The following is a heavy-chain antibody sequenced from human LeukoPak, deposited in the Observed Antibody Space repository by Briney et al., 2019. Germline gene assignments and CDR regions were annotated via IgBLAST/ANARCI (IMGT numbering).Heavy chain of an antibody. V-gene: IGHV1-69*13. D-gene: IGHD6-13*01. J-gene: IGHJ3*02. Sequence: SVKVSCKASGGTFSSYAISWVRQAPGQGLEWMGGIIPIFDTANYAQKFQGRVTITADESTSTAYMELSSLRSEDTAVYYCARVFSSWYDAFDIWGQGTMVTVSS. CDR2: IIPIFDTA. CDR3: ARVFSSWYDAFDI. CDR1: GGTFSSYA.